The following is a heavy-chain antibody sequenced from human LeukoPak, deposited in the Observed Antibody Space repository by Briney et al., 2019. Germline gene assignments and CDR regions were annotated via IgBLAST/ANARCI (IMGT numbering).Heavy chain of an antibody. V-gene: IGHV4-61*02. CDR2: IYTSGST. J-gene: IGHJ6*03. D-gene: IGHD3-10*01. Sequence: SQTLSLTCTVSGGSISSGSYYWSWIRQPAGKGLEWIGRIYTSGSTNYNPSLKSRVTISVDTSKNQFSLKLSSVTAADTAVYYCARDRASVYYYYMDVWGKGTTVTVS. CDR1: GGSISSGSYY. CDR3: ARDRASVYYYYMDV.